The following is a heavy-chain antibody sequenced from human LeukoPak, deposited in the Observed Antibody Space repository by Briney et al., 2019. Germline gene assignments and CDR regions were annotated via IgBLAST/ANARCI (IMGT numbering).Heavy chain of an antibody. V-gene: IGHV3-30-3*01. CDR2: ISYDGSNK. Sequence: GGSLRLSCAASGFTFSSYAMHWVRQAPGKGLEWVAVISYDGSNKYYADSVKGRFTISRDNSKNTLYLQMNSLRAEDTAVYYCEGWERPFDYWGQGTLVTVSS. CDR1: GFTFSSYA. J-gene: IGHJ4*02. D-gene: IGHD1-26*01. CDR3: EGWERPFDY.